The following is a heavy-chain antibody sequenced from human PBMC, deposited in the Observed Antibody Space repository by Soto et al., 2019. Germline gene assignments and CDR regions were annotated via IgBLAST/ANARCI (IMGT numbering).Heavy chain of an antibody. CDR1: GYTFTSYG. V-gene: IGHV1-18*01. CDR2: ISAYNGNT. Sequence: ASVNVSCKASGYTFTSYGISWVRQAPGQGLEWMGWISAYNGNTNYAQKLQGRVTMTTDTSTSTAYMELRSLRSDDTAVYYCARDERLRFLEWLLFDYWGQGTLVTVSS. CDR3: ARDERLRFLEWLLFDY. J-gene: IGHJ4*02. D-gene: IGHD3-3*01.